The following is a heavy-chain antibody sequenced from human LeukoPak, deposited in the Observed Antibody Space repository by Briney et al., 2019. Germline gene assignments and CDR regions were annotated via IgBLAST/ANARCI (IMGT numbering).Heavy chain of an antibody. Sequence: SVKVSCKASGGTFISYAISWVRQAPGQGLEWMGGIIPIFGTANYAQKFQGRVTITADESTSTAYMELSSLRSEDTAVYYCARGIGYCSTTSCPGNWFDPWGQGTLVTVSS. CDR2: IIPIFGTA. CDR3: ARGIGYCSTTSCPGNWFDP. D-gene: IGHD2-2*01. CDR1: GGTFISYA. V-gene: IGHV1-69*13. J-gene: IGHJ5*02.